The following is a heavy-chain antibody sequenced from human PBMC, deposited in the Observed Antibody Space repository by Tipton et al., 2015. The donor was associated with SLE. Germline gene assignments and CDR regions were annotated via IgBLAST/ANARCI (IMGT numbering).Heavy chain of an antibody. CDR1: GYSINTGYY. CDR2: ISHTGRN. J-gene: IGHJ4*02. Sequence: TLSLTCTVSGYSINTGYYWGWIRQPPGKGLEWIGSISHTGRNYYSPSLKSRLTISVDTSKNQFSLKLSSVTAADTAVYYCARYMLTVDYWGQGTLVTVSS. CDR3: ARYMLTVDY. V-gene: IGHV4-38-2*02. D-gene: IGHD4/OR15-4a*01.